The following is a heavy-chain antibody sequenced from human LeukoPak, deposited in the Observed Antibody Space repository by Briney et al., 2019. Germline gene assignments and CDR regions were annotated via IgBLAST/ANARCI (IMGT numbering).Heavy chain of an antibody. CDR3: ARDFVGATIFGVVIGDWFDP. CDR2: ISAYNGNT. D-gene: IGHD3-3*01. CDR1: GYTFTSYG. J-gene: IGHJ5*02. Sequence: ASVKVSCKASGYTFTSYGISWVRRAPGQGLEWMGWISAYNGNTNYAQKLQGRVTMTTDTSTSTAYMELRSLRSDDTAVYYCARDFVGATIFGVVIGDWFDPWGQGTLVTVSS. V-gene: IGHV1-18*01.